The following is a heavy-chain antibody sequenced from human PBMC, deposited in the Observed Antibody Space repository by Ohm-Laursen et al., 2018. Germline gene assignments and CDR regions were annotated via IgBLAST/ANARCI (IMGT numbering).Heavy chain of an antibody. CDR1: GFTFDDYA. CDR3: AKDMSPIAVAATSGYYYYYGMDV. Sequence: LSLTCAASGFTFDDYAMNWVRQAPGKGLEWVSGISWNSGSIVYADSVKGRFTISRDNAKNSLYLQMNSLRAEDTALYYCAKDMSPIAVAATSGYYYYYGMDVWGQGTTVTVSS. V-gene: IGHV3-9*01. D-gene: IGHD6-19*01. J-gene: IGHJ6*02. CDR2: ISWNSGSI.